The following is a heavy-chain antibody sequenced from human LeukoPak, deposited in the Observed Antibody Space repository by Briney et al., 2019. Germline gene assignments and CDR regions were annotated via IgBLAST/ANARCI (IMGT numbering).Heavy chain of an antibody. CDR1: EFTISRYW. CDR3: AKMPDFDY. Sequence: GGSLRLSCVASEFTISRYWMSWVRQAPGKGLEWVANIKQDGSAKNYVDSVKGRFAISRDNAKNSLYLQMNSLRSEDAAVYYCAKMPDFDYWGQGTLVTVSS. D-gene: IGHD2-2*01. V-gene: IGHV3-7*03. J-gene: IGHJ4*02. CDR2: IKQDGSAK.